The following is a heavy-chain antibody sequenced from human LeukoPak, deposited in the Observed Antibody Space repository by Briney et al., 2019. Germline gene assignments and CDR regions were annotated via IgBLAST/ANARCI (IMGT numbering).Heavy chain of an antibody. CDR3: TRDRKHCDDSGGYSPSYCYGMDV. CDR1: GGSINNHY. Sequence: SETLSLTCTVSGGSINNHYWSWIRQSPGTGLEWIGYVYSSGSTKYNPSLESRVTISVDTSKNQFSLRLSSVTAADTAVYYCTRDRKHCDDSGGYSPSYCYGMDVWGQGTTVTVSS. J-gene: IGHJ6*02. CDR2: VYSSGST. V-gene: IGHV4-59*11. D-gene: IGHD3-22*01.